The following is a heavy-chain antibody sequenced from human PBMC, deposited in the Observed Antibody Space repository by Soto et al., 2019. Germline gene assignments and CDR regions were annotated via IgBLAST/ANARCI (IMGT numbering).Heavy chain of an antibody. Sequence: PGESLKISCKGSVYSFTSYWIIWGREMPGKGLGGGGRSEPSDSYTNYSPSVQGHVTISADKSVSTAYLQWSSLKASDTAMYYCARVGYCSGGSCLNYYYYGMDVWGQGTTVTVSS. CDR1: VYSFTSYW. CDR2: SEPSDSYT. D-gene: IGHD2-15*01. CDR3: ARVGYCSGGSCLNYYYYGMDV. V-gene: IGHV5-10-1*01. J-gene: IGHJ6*02.